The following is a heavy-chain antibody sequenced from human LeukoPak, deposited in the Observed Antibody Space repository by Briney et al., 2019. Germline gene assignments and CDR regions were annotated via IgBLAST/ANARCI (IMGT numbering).Heavy chain of an antibody. CDR3: ARVRVEDLYMDV. J-gene: IGHJ6*03. CDR1: GLTVSSNY. CDR2: IYSGGST. V-gene: IGHV3-53*01. Sequence: GGSLRLSCAASGLTVSSNYMSWVRQAPGKGLEWVSVIYSGGSTYYADSVKGRFTISRDNSKNTLYLQMNSLRAEDTAVYYCARVRVEDLYMDVWGKGTTVTISS. D-gene: IGHD2-8*02.